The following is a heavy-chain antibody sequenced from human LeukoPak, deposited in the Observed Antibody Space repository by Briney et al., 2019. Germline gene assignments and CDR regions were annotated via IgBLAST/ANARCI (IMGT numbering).Heavy chain of an antibody. V-gene: IGHV5-51*01. D-gene: IGHD5-24*01. J-gene: IGHJ4*02. CDR2: IYPGDSDT. CDR1: GYSFTSYW. CDR3: ARQSGERWLQSYYFIY. Sequence: GESLKISCKGSGYSFTSYWIGWVRQMPGKGLEWMGIIYPGDSDTRYSPSFQGQVTISADKSINTAYLQWSSLKASDTAMYYCARQSGERWLQSYYFIYWGQGTLVTASS.